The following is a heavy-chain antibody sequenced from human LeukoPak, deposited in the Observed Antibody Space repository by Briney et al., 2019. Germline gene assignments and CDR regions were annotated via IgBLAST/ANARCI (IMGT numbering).Heavy chain of an antibody. CDR1: GFTFSGSA. V-gene: IGHV3-73*01. D-gene: IGHD1/OR15-1a*01. J-gene: IGHJ4*02. Sequence: GGSLKLSCAASGFTFSGSAMHWVRQASGKGLEWVGRIRNKANSYATAYAASVKGRFTISRDDSKNTAYLQMNSLKTEDTAVYYCTSSVAGTWQNDYWGQGTLVTVSS. CDR3: TSSVAGTWQNDY. CDR2: IRNKANSYAT.